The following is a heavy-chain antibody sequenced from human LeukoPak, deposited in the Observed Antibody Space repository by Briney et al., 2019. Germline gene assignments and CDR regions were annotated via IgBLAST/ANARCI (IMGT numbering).Heavy chain of an antibody. CDR3: AKDRYSGYGWLDY. D-gene: IGHD5-12*01. J-gene: IGHJ4*02. V-gene: IGHV3-23*01. Sequence: GGSLRLSCAASGFTFSTYGMSWVRQAPGKGLDWDSAVSGSGGSTHYADSVTGRFTISRDNSKNTLYLQMNSLRAEDTAVYYCAKDRYSGYGWLDYSGQGTLVTVSS. CDR1: GFTFSTYG. CDR2: VSGSGGST.